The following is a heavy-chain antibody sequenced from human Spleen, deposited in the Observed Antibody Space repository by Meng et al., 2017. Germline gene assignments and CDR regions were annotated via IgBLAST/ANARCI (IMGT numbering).Heavy chain of an antibody. CDR1: GGSISSYY. CDR2: IYYSGST. D-gene: IGHD3-22*01. V-gene: IGHV4-59*01. J-gene: IGHJ5*02. Sequence: GSLRLSCTVSGGSISSYYWSWIRQPPGKGLEWIGYIYYSGSTNYNPSLKSRVTISVDTSKNQFSLKLSSVTAADTAVYYCARDLGNYYDSSGPTAPGGWFDPWGQGTLVTVSS. CDR3: ARDLGNYYDSSGPTAPGGWFDP.